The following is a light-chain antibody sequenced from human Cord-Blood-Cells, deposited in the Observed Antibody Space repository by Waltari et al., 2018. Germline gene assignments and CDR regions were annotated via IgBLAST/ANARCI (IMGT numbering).Light chain of an antibody. CDR1: QSLLHSNGYNY. Sequence: DIVMTQSPLSLPVTPGEPASISCRSSQSLLHSNGYNYLDWYLQKPGQSPQLLIYLGSNRASWVPDRFRGSGSGTDFTLKISRVEAEDVGVYYCMQALQTPATFGQGTKVEIK. V-gene: IGKV2-28*01. CDR2: LGS. CDR3: MQALQTPAT. J-gene: IGKJ1*01.